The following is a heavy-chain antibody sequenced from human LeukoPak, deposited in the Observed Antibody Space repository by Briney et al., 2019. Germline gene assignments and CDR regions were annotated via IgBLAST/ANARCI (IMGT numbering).Heavy chain of an antibody. Sequence: PSETLSLTCTVSGGSISSYYWSWIRQPPGKGLEWIGYIYYSGSTNCNPSLKSRVTISVDTSKNQFSLKLSSVTAADTAVYYCARGVITQSVDYWGQGTLVTVSS. CDR3: ARGVITQSVDY. J-gene: IGHJ4*02. CDR2: IYYSGST. V-gene: IGHV4-59*01. D-gene: IGHD3-10*01. CDR1: GGSISSYY.